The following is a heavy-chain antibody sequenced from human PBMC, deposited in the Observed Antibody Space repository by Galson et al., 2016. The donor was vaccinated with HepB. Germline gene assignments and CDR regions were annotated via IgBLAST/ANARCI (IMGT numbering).Heavy chain of an antibody. J-gene: IGHJ5*02. D-gene: IGHD6-13*01. CDR3: ARDMESSIWPGWFDP. Sequence: TLSLTCTVTGGSINSYYWSWIRQSVGKGLEWIGRIYSSGHTNYNPSLKSRATMSVDRSKKQVSLEVSSVTAADTAVYYCARDMESSIWPGWFDPWGQGILVTVSS. V-gene: IGHV4-4*07. CDR1: GGSINSYY. CDR2: IYSSGHT.